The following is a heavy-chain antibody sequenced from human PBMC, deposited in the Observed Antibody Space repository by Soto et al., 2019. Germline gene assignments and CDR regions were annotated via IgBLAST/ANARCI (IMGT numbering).Heavy chain of an antibody. V-gene: IGHV1-69*12. J-gene: IGHJ6*02. CDR1: GGTFSSYA. Sequence: QVQLVQSGAEVKKPGSSVKVSCKASGGTFSSYAISWVRQAPGQGLEWMGGIIPIFGTANYAQKFQGRVTMTADESKSTAYMELSSLISEDTAVYYRARHVPAAGYYYGMDVWGQGTTVTVSS. CDR2: IIPIFGTA. D-gene: IGHD2-2*01. CDR3: ARHVPAAGYYYGMDV.